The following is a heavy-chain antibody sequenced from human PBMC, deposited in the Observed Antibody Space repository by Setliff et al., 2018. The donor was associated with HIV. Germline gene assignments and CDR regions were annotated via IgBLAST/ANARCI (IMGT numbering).Heavy chain of an antibody. V-gene: IGHV5-51*01. J-gene: IGHJ6*03. Sequence: GESLKISCKGSGYFFLDSWIGWVRQMPGKGLEWVVIIYPGDSETRYSPSFEGQVTISVDRSINTAYLQWSSLKASDTAIYYCTRHPLRPGIAGYFYFVGVWGTGTTVTVSS. CDR1: GYFFLDSW. D-gene: IGHD3-9*01. CDR3: TRHPLRPGIAGYFYFVGV. CDR2: IYPGDSET.